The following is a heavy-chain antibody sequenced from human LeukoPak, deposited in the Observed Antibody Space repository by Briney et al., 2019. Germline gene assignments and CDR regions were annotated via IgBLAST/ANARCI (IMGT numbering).Heavy chain of an antibody. CDR3: AREHYDILTGLYIDAFDI. J-gene: IGHJ3*02. V-gene: IGHV4-59*01. D-gene: IGHD3-9*01. CDR1: GGSISGYY. Sequence: SETLSLTCTVSGGSISGYYWSWIRQPPGKGLEWIGYIYYSGSTNYNPSLKSRVTISVDTSKNQFSLKLSSVTAADAAVYYCAREHYDILTGLYIDAFDIWGPGTRVTVSS. CDR2: IYYSGST.